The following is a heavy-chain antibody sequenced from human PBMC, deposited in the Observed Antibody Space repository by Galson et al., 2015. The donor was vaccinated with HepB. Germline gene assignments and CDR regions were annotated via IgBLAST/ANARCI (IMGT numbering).Heavy chain of an antibody. CDR3: ARSRSSYSWDAFDI. D-gene: IGHD3-10*01. Sequence: SLRLSCAASGFTFNTYAMHWVRQAPGKGLVWVSHINYDDSNINYVDSVRGRFTISRDNAENTLYLQMNSLRAEDTAIYYCARSRSSYSWDAFDIWGQGTMVTVSS. J-gene: IGHJ3*02. V-gene: IGHV3-74*01. CDR2: INYDDSNI. CDR1: GFTFNTYA.